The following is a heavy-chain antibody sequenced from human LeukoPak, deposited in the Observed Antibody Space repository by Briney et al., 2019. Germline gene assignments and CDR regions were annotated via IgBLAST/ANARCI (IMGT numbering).Heavy chain of an antibody. J-gene: IGHJ4*02. Sequence: GGSLRLTCAASGFTFSTYWMSWVRPAPGKGLEWVANIKQDGSEKYYVDSVKGRFTISRDNAKNSLYLQMNSLRAEDTAVYYCATIVVVSTTLPDYWGQGTLVTVSS. CDR2: IKQDGSEK. CDR1: GFTFSTYW. D-gene: IGHD3-22*01. CDR3: ATIVVVSTTLPDY. V-gene: IGHV3-7*01.